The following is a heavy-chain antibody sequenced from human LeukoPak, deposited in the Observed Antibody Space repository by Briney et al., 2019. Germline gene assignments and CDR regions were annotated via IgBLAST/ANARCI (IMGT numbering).Heavy chain of an antibody. V-gene: IGHV3-72*01. D-gene: IGHD3/OR15-3a*01. J-gene: IGHJ4*02. CDR3: ATGGLKSLSSIPCDFPDY. CDR1: GFTFSDHY. CDR2: TRNKANSYTT. Sequence: GGSLRLSCAASGFTFSDHYMDWVRQAPGKGLEWVGHTRNKANSYTTEYAASVKGRFTISRDDSKNSLYLQMNSLKTEDTAVYYCATGGLKSLSSIPCDFPDYWGQGTLVTVSS.